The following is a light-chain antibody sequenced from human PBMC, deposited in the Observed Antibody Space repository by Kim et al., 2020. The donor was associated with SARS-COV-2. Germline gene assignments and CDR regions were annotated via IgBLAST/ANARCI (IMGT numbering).Light chain of an antibody. V-gene: IGLV3-9*01. CDR3: QVWDSSTYV. CDR2: SDS. J-gene: IGLJ1*01. CDR1: NSGSKI. Sequence: VAQGKTARFTWRGNNSGSKIVHWCQQKPGQAPVLVIYSDSNRPSGIPERFSGSNSGNTATLTISRGQAGDEADYYCQVWDSSTYVFGTGTKVTVL.